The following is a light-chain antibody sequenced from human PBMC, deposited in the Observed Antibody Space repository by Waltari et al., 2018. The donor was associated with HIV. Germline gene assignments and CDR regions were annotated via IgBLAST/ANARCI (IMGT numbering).Light chain of an antibody. CDR2: EVS. CDR1: SSDVGGYKY. CDR3: SSYAGSNNVV. V-gene: IGLV2-8*01. J-gene: IGLJ2*01. Sequence: QSVLTQPPSASGSPGQSVTISCTGTSSDVGGYKYVSWYQQHPGKAPKLMMYEVSTRPSGVPDRFSGSKSGNTASLTVSGLQAEDEADYYCSSYAGSNNVVFGGGTKLTVL.